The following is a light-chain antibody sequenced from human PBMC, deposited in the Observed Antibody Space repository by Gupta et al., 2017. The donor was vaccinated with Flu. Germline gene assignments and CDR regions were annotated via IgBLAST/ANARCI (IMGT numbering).Light chain of an antibody. CDR3: AAWDGSLSGRV. CDR1: PSNIGSNY. J-gene: IGLJ3*02. V-gene: IGLV1-47*01. Sequence: RVTISCSGSPSNIGSNYVYWYQQVPGTAPNLLIYRNNRRPSGVPARFSGSKSGTSASLAISGLRAEDEADYYCAAWDGSLSGRVFGGGTKLTVL. CDR2: RNN.